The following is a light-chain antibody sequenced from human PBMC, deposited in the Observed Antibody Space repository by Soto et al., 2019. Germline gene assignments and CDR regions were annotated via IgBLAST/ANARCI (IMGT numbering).Light chain of an antibody. Sequence: EIVLTQSPGTLSLSPGERATLSCRTSQSVSTDYLAWYQQKPGQAPRLLIYETSSRATGIPDRFSGSGSGTDFTLTISRLEPEELAVYYCQHYGNSLYTFGQGTKLEIK. CDR2: ETS. CDR1: QSVSTDY. V-gene: IGKV3-20*01. CDR3: QHYGNSLYT. J-gene: IGKJ2*01.